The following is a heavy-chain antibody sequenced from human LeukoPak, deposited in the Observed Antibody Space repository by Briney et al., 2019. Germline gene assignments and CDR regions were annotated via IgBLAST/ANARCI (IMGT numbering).Heavy chain of an antibody. Sequence: SVKVSCKASGGTFSSYAISWVRQAPGQGLEWMGRIIPILGIANYAQKFQGRVTITADKSTSTAYMELSSLRSEGTAVYYCESAGITGYWGQGTLVTVSS. J-gene: IGHJ4*02. V-gene: IGHV1-69*04. CDR1: GGTFSSYA. CDR3: ESAGITGY. D-gene: IGHD1-14*01. CDR2: IIPILGIA.